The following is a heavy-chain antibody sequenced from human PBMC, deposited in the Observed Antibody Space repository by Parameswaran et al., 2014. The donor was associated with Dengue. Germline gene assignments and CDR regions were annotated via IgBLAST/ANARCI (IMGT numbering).Heavy chain of an antibody. V-gene: IGHV1-18*01. CDR2: ISAYNGNT. D-gene: IGHD2-2*01. J-gene: IGHJ4*02. CDR3: ARDQLLLDY. Sequence: SWVRQAPGQGLEWMGWISAYNGNTNYAQKLQGRATMTTDTSTSTAYMELRSLRSDDTAVYYCARDQLLLDYWGQGTLVTVSS.